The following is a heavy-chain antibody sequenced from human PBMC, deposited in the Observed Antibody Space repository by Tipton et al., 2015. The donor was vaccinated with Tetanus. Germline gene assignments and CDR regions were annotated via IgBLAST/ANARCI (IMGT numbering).Heavy chain of an antibody. CDR1: GFTFDDYT. D-gene: IGHD3-22*01. V-gene: IGHV3-43*01. Sequence: SLRLSCAASGFTFDDYTMHWVRQAPGKGLEWVSLISWDGGSTYYADSVKGRFTISRDNSKNSLYLQMNSLRTEDTALYYCAKDRVSYYDSSVCMDYWGQGTLVTVSS. CDR2: ISWDGGST. CDR3: AKDRVSYYDSSVCMDY. J-gene: IGHJ4*02.